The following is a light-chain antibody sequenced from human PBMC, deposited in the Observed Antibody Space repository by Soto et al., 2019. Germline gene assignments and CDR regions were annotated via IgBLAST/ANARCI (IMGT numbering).Light chain of an antibody. CDR3: SSYTSSSTPYVV. V-gene: IGLV2-14*01. J-gene: IGLJ2*01. CDR1: SSDVGGYNY. CDR2: EVT. Sequence: QSVLTQPASVSGSPGQSITISCTGTSSDVGGYNYVSWYRQHPGKAPKLMIYEVTNRPSGVSNRFSGSKSGNTASLTISGLQAEDEADYYCSSYTSSSTPYVVFCGGTKLTVL.